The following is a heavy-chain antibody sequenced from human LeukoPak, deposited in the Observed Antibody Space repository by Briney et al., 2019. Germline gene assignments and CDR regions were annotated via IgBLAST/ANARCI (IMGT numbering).Heavy chain of an antibody. Sequence: PSETLSLTCTVSGGSISSSSSYWGWIRQPPGKGLEWIGGIYYSGSTYYNPSLKSRVTISVDTSKNQFSLKLTSVTAADTAVYYCARHYLRNGWWDYWGQGTLVTVSS. D-gene: IGHD6-19*01. J-gene: IGHJ4*02. CDR2: IYYSGST. V-gene: IGHV4-39*01. CDR1: GGSISSSSSY. CDR3: ARHYLRNGWWDY.